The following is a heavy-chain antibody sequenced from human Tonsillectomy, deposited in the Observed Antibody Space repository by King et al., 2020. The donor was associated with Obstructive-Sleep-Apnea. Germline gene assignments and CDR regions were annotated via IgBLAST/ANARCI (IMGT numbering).Heavy chain of an antibody. J-gene: IGHJ2*01. D-gene: IGHD6-13*01. V-gene: IGHV4-39*07. CDR1: GGSISSSSYY. Sequence: LQLQESGPGLVKPSETLSLTCTVSGGSISSSSYYWGWIRQPPGKGLEWIGSIYHSGSTYYNPSLKSRVTISVDTSKNQFSLKLNSVTAADTAAYYCARDEQLIPYWYFDLWGRGTLVTVSS. CDR2: IYHSGST. CDR3: ARDEQLIPYWYFDL.